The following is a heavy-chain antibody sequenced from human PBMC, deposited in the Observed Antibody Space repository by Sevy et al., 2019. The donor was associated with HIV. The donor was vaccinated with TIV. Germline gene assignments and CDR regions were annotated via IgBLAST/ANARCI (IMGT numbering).Heavy chain of an antibody. Sequence: GGSLRLSCAASGFTFSSYDMSWVRQAPGKGLEWVSGISPTGGTTHYAESVKGRFIISRDNSKKTLFLQMNSLRAEDTALYYCAKDVEQQLGPDYWGHGTQVTVSS. CDR3: AKDVEQQLGPDY. V-gene: IGHV3-23*01. J-gene: IGHJ4*01. CDR2: ISPTGGTT. CDR1: GFTFSSYD. D-gene: IGHD6-13*01.